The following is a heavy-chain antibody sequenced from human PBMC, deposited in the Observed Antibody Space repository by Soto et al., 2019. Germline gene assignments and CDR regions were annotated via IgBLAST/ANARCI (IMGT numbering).Heavy chain of an antibody. CDR3: NTLIMNTFGGVIAVDY. V-gene: IGHV3-15*07. D-gene: IGHD3-16*02. CDR1: GFTFSNAW. J-gene: IGHJ4*02. Sequence: EVQLVESGGGLVKPGGSLRLSCAASGFTFSNAWMNWVRQAPGKGLEWVGRIKRKTDGGTTDYAAPVKGRFTISSDNSKNSLYRQMNRLKTEDTAVYYCNTLIMNTFGGVIAVDYWGQGTLVTVSS. CDR2: IKRKTDGGTT.